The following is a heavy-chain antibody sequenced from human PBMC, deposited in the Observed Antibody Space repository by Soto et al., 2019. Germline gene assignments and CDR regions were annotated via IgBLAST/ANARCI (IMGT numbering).Heavy chain of an antibody. V-gene: IGHV5-51*01. J-gene: IGHJ6*02. CDR3: ARVPSTFDYYYAMDV. Sequence: GESLRISYNGSGYSFTNYWIAWVRQMPGKGLEWMGIIHPGDSEIRYSPSFQGQVTISADKSITTAYLQWSSLKASDTAVYYCARVPSTFDYYYAMDVWGQGTTVTVSS. CDR1: GYSFTNYW. CDR2: IHPGDSEI. D-gene: IGHD3-16*01.